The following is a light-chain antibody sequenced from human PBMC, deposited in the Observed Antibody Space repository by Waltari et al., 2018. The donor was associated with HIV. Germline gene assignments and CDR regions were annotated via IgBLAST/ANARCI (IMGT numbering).Light chain of an antibody. CDR3: QVWDSTNDHLI. J-gene: IGLJ2*01. CDR2: YDS. CDR1: NIRTKS. Sequence: SYVLTQPPSVSVAPGETARLPCGGNNIRTKSVHWYQQKPGQAPVLVIHYDSDRPSGIPERFSGSNSGNAATLIITTVEAGDEADYYCQVWDSTNDHLIFGGGTKLTVL. V-gene: IGLV3-21*04.